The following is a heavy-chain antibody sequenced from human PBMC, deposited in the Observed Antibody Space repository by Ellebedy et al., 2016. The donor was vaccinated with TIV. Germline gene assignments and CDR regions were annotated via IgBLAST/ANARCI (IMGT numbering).Heavy chain of an antibody. CDR3: ARRFDIVTGSYPRGYYGLDI. Sequence: AASVKVSCTASGYTFTTYAIHWVRQAPGQRPEWMGWINAGIGNTKYSENFQGRVTITTDTSASTAYMELSNLRSEDTAVYYCARRFDIVTGSYPRGYYGLDIWGQGTTVTVSS. V-gene: IGHV1-3*01. CDR1: GYTFTTYA. D-gene: IGHD3-9*01. CDR2: INAGIGNT. J-gene: IGHJ6*02.